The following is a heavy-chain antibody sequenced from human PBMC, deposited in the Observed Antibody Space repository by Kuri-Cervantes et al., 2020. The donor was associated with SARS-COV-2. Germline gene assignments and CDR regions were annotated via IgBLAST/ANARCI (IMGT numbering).Heavy chain of an antibody. CDR3: AKSGYSSSSYYYYYGMDV. J-gene: IGHJ6*02. CDR1: GFNFSNTD. Sequence: LSLTCAASGFNFSNTDMHWVRQAPGKGLEWVAVISNDGKHEKCVDSGKGRFAISRDNSQNTLYLQMNSLRAEDTAVYYCAKSGYSSSSYYYYYGMDVWGQGTTVTVSS. V-gene: IGHV3-30*18. D-gene: IGHD6-6*01. CDR2: ISNDGKHE.